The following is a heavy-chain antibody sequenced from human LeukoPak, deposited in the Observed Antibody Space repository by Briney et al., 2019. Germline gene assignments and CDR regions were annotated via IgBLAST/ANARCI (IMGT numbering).Heavy chain of an antibody. CDR1: GFTFSNNW. CDR2: IKEDGSEK. CDR3: ARDSGWYPVDC. V-gene: IGHV3-7*01. J-gene: IGHJ4*02. D-gene: IGHD6-19*01. Sequence: PGGSLRLSCAASGFTFSNNWMTWVRQAPGKGLEWVANIKEDGSEKNYVDSVKGRFTISRDNAKNSLYLQMNSLRAEDTAVYYCARDSGWYPVDCWGQGTLVTVSS.